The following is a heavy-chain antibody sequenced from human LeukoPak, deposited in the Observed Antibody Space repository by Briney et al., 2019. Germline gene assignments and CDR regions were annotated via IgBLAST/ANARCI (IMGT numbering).Heavy chain of an antibody. J-gene: IGHJ5*02. CDR1: GYSFTSHY. Sequence: ASVKVSCKASGYSFTSHYMHWVRQAPGQGLEWMGLINPSGSSTLYAQKFQGRVTMTRDMSTTTDYMELSSLRSEDTAVYYCARDNSVGDIAWWFDPWGQGTLVSVSS. D-gene: IGHD3-16*02. CDR2: INPSGSST. CDR3: ARDNSVGDIAWWFDP. V-gene: IGHV1-46*01.